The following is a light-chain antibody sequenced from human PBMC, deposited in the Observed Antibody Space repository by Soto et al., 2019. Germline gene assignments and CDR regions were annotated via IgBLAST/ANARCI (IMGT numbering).Light chain of an antibody. CDR1: SSDVGGYNY. J-gene: IGLJ1*01. CDR3: SSYTSSSIV. V-gene: IGLV2-14*01. Sequence: QPASVSGSPGQSITISCTGTSSDVGGYNYVSWYQQHPGKAPKLMIYEVSNRPSGVSNRFSGSKSGNTASLTISGLQAEDEADYYCSSYTSSSIVFGTGTKLTVL. CDR2: EVS.